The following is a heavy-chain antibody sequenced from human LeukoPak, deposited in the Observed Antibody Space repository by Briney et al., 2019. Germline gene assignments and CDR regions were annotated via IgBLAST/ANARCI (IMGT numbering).Heavy chain of an antibody. J-gene: IGHJ4*02. D-gene: IGHD6-19*01. CDR3: AKDLQYSSGWYPYYFDY. V-gene: IGHV3-30*18. CDR2: ISYDGSDK. CDR1: GFTFNSFA. Sequence: GRSLRLSCAASGFTFNSFAMYWVRQAPGKGLEWAALISYDGSDKYYPDSVKGRFTISRDNSKNTLYLQMNSLRAEDTAVYYCAKDLQYSSGWYPYYFDYWGQGTLVTVSS.